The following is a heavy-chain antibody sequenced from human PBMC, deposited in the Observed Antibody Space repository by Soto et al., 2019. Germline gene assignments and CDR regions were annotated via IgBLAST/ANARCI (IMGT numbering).Heavy chain of an antibody. CDR2: IYYSGTT. Sequence: SETLSLTCTVSCDSISSGGYYWSWIRQHPGKGLEWIGYIYYSGTTYYNPSLKSRVTISMDTSNNQYSLILSSVTAADTAVYYCAREEYYYDSSGYYPFFYGMAVWGQGTTVTVSS. D-gene: IGHD3-22*01. V-gene: IGHV4-31*03. J-gene: IGHJ6*02. CDR1: CDSISSGGYY. CDR3: AREEYYYDSSGYYPFFYGMAV.